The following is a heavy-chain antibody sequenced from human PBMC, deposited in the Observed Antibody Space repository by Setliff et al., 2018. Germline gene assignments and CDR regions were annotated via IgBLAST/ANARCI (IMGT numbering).Heavy chain of an antibody. CDR1: GYSISSGYY. Sequence: SETLSLTCAVSGYSISSGYYWGWIRQPPGKGLEWIGSIYYSGSTYYNPSLKSRVTISVDKSKNQFSLKLSSVTAADTAVYYCARHSSRPYWGQGTLVTVSS. V-gene: IGHV4-38-2*01. CDR2: IYYSGST. CDR3: ARHSSRPY. J-gene: IGHJ4*02.